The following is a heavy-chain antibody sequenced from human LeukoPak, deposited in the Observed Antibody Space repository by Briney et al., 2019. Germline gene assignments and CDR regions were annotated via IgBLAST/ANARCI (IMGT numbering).Heavy chain of an antibody. D-gene: IGHD3-10*01. Sequence: PSQTLSLTCAISGDSVSSNSAAWNWIRQSPSRGLEWLGRTYYRSKWYNNYAVSVKSRISITPDTSKNQFTLKLTSVTAADTAVYYCVAEEYGTGSYYKSAFWGKGALVTVSS. V-gene: IGHV6-1*01. CDR3: VAEEYGTGSYYKSAF. CDR1: GDSVSSNSAA. CDR2: TYYRSKWYN. J-gene: IGHJ4*02.